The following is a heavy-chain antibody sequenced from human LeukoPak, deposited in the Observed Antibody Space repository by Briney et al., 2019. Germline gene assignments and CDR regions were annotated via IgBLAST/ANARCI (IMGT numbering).Heavy chain of an antibody. J-gene: IGHJ4*02. CDR2: ISHSGST. V-gene: IGHV4-34*01. D-gene: IGHD3-22*01. CDR1: GGSFSGYY. Sequence: SETLSLTCAVYGGSFSGYYWSWIRQPPGKGLEWIGEISHSGSTNYNPSLKSRVTISVDTSKNQFSLKLSSVTAADTAVYYCARRPRMIVVARSGGFDYWGQGTLVTVSS. CDR3: ARRPRMIVVARSGGFDY.